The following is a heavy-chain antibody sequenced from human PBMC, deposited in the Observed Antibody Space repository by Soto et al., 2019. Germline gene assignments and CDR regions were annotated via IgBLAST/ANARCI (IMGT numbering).Heavy chain of an antibody. CDR2: IYPGDSDT. D-gene: IGHD6-13*01. J-gene: IGHJ6*02. CDR1: GYSFTSYW. Sequence: RGESLKISCKGSGYSFTSYWIGWVRQMPGKGPEWMGIIYPGDSDTRYSPSFQGQVTISADKSISTAYLQWSSLKASDTAIYYCARTAAAGKYYYGVDVWGQGTTVTVSS. CDR3: ARTAAAGKYYYGVDV. V-gene: IGHV5-51*01.